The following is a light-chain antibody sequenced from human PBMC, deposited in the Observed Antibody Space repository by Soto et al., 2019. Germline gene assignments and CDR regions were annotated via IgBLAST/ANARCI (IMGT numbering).Light chain of an antibody. CDR3: QTWVAGIRV. V-gene: IGLV4-69*01. J-gene: IGLJ2*01. CDR2: LNSDGSH. Sequence: QLVLTQSPSASASLGAAVKLTCTLSSGHSSYGIAWHQQQPYKGPRFLMKLNSDGSHTKGDGIPDRFSGSSSGTERYLTISSLQSEDDADYYCQTWVAGIRVFGAGTKLTVL. CDR1: SGHSSYG.